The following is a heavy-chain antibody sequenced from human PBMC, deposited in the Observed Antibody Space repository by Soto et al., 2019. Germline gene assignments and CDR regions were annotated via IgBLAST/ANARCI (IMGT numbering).Heavy chain of an antibody. J-gene: IGHJ5*02. Sequence: SETLSLTCTVSDGSISPYYWSWIRQPPGKGLEWIGYIYYDGSTSYNPSLRSRVTISVDTSKNQFSLILSSVTSADTAVYYCARDQLSSGLYVWFDPWGQGTLVTVSS. CDR1: DGSISPYY. V-gene: IGHV4-59*01. D-gene: IGHD6-25*01. CDR2: IYYDGST. CDR3: ARDQLSSGLYVWFDP.